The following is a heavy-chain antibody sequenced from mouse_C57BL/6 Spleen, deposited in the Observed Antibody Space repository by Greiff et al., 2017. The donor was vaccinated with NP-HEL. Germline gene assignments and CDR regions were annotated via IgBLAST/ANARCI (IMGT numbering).Heavy chain of an antibody. CDR1: GYAFSSSW. CDR3: ARSGYYGNYLYYFDY. Sequence: VKLQESGPELVKPGASVKISCKASGYAFSSSWMNWVKQRPGKGLEWIGRIYPGDGDTNYNGKFKGKATLTADKSSSTAYMQLSSLTSEDSAVYFCARSGYYGNYLYYFDYWGQGTTLTVSS. V-gene: IGHV1-82*01. J-gene: IGHJ2*01. CDR2: IYPGDGDT. D-gene: IGHD2-1*01.